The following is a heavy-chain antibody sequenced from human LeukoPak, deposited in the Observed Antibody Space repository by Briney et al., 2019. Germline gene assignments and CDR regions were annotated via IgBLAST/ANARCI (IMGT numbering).Heavy chain of an antibody. D-gene: IGHD6-13*01. J-gene: IGHJ4*02. CDR1: GFTFSTSW. V-gene: IGHV3-74*01. CDR2: ISGDGTTT. CDR3: TRVRSSSWYDY. Sequence: GGSLRLSCAPSGFTFSTSWMHWVRQAPGKGLVWVSRISGDGTTTTYADSVKGRFTISRDNAKNTLFLQMNSLRVDDTAVYNCTRVRSSSWYDYWGQGALVTVSS.